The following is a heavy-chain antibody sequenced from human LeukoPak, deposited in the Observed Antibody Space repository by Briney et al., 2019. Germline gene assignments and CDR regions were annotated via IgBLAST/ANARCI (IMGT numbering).Heavy chain of an antibody. J-gene: IGHJ5*02. CDR3: ARGPSGSYNWFDP. CDR1: GGSMSNYH. V-gene: IGHV4-59*01. CDR2: IYSSGST. D-gene: IGHD1-26*01. Sequence: PRETPSLTCTVSGGSMSNYHWSWIRQPPGKGLEWIGYIYSSGSTNYNPSPKSRVTISVDTSKNQFSLRLSSVTAADTAVYYCARGPSGSYNWFDPWGQGTLVPVSS.